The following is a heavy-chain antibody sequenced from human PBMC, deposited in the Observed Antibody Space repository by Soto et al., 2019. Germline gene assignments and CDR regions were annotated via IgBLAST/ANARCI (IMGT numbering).Heavy chain of an antibody. CDR2: ISGSGGST. J-gene: IGHJ1*01. V-gene: IGHV3-23*01. CDR1: GFTFSSYA. D-gene: IGHD3-22*01. Sequence: EVQLLESGGGLVQPGGSLRLSCAASGFTFSSYAMSWVRQAPGKGLEGVSAISGSGGSTYYADSVKGRFTISRDNSKNTLYLQMNSLRAEDTAVYYCAKEGDDYYDSSGYYHRAEYFQHWGQGTLVTVSS. CDR3: AKEGDDYYDSSGYYHRAEYFQH.